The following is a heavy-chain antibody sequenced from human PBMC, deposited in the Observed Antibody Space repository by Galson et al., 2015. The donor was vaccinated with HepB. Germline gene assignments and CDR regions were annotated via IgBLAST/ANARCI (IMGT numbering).Heavy chain of an antibody. Sequence: SLRLSCAASGFTFGDYTINWVRRAPGKGLEWVGFIRSKAYGGTPQYAASVKGRFTISRDDFKNIAYLQMKRLKTEDTAVYYCSRDRVRGSSNYYYYGMVVWGQGTTVTVSS. J-gene: IGHJ6*02. V-gene: IGHV3-49*04. CDR2: IRSKAYGGTP. CDR3: SRDRVRGSSNYYYYGMVV. CDR1: GFTFGDYT. D-gene: IGHD3-10*01.